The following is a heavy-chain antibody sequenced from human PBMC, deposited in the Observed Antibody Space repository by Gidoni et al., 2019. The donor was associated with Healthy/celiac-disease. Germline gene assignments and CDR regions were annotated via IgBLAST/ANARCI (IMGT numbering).Heavy chain of an antibody. V-gene: IGHV3-30*18. D-gene: IGHD1-26*01. J-gene: IGHJ4*02. CDR2: ISYDGSNK. Sequence: QVQLVESGGGVVQPGRSLRLSCAASGFTFSSYGMHWVRQAPGKGLEWVAVISYDGSNKYYADSVKGRFTISRDNSKNTLYLQMNSLRAEDTAVYYCAKFFRARQVGATDFDYWGQGTLVTVSS. CDR1: GFTFSSYG. CDR3: AKFFRARQVGATDFDY.